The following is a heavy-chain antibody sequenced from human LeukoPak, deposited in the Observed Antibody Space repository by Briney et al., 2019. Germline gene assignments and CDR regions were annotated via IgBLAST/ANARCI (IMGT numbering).Heavy chain of an antibody. CDR3: ARGDSSGWPFDY. CDR2: IYYSGST. J-gene: IGHJ4*02. Sequence: PSETLSLTCTVSGGSISSSSYYWGWIRQPPGKGLEWIGSIYYSGSTYYNPSLKSRVTISVDTSKNQFSLKLSSATAADTAVYYCARGDSSGWPFDYWGQGTLVTVSS. D-gene: IGHD6-19*01. V-gene: IGHV4-39*01. CDR1: GGSISSSSYY.